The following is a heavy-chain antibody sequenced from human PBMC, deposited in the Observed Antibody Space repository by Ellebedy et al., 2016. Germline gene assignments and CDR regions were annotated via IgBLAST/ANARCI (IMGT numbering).Heavy chain of an antibody. J-gene: IGHJ5*02. V-gene: IGHV4-4*02. CDR1: GGSISSSNW. CDR2: IYHSGST. D-gene: IGHD3-3*01. CDR3: ARESPITIFGVVIIGGRGFDP. Sequence: SETLSLTXAVSGGSISSSNWWRWVRQHPGKGLEWIGEIYHSGSTNYNPSLKSRVTISVDKSKNQFSLKLSSVTAADTAVYYCARESPITIFGVVIIGGRGFDPWGQGTLVTVSS.